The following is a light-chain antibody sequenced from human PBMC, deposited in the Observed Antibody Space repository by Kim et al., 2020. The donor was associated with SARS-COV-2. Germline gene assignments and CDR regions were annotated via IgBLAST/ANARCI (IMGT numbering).Light chain of an antibody. CDR2: GHT. CDR1: FSNIGAGYD. CDR3: QSYDSSLNSYV. Sequence: RLTNSCTGTFSNIGAGYDVHWYQQVPGAAPKLLIYGHTNRPSGVPDRFSGSKSDTSASLAITGLQPEDEADYYCQSYDSSLNSYVFGTGTKVTVL. J-gene: IGLJ1*01. V-gene: IGLV1-40*01.